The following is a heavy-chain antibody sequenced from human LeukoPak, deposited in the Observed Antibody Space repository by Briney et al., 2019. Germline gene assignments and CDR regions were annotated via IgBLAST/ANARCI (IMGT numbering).Heavy chain of an antibody. Sequence: ASVKVSCKASGYTFTDYYLHWVRQAPGQGLEWMGWIKPNSGGTNYAHKFQGRVTMTRDTSLNTAYMELSRLRSDDTAVYYGARDREDGVRVNWFDPWGQGTLATVSS. V-gene: IGHV1-2*02. CDR2: IKPNSGGT. J-gene: IGHJ5*02. CDR3: ARDREDGVRVNWFDP. CDR1: GYTFTDYY. D-gene: IGHD3-3*01.